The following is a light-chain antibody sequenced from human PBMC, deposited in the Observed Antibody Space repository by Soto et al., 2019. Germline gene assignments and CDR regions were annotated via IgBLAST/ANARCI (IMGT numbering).Light chain of an antibody. Sequence: QSVLTQPASVSGSPGQSITISCAGTSSGVGSYNLVSWYQNHPGKAPKLMIYEGSKRPSGVSNRFSGSKSGNTASLTISGLQAADEADYFCFSYAGSSTYVFGTGTKVTVL. CDR2: EGS. CDR3: FSYAGSSTYV. J-gene: IGLJ1*01. CDR1: SSGVGSYNL. V-gene: IGLV2-23*01.